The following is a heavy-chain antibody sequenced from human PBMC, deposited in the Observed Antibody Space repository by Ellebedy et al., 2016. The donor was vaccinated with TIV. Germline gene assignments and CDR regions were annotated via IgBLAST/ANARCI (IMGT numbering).Heavy chain of an antibody. D-gene: IGHD3-10*01. CDR2: SIPILSTA. CDR1: GGIFNSSA. V-gene: IGHV1-69*13. CDR3: ARPSYYYGSGTYYKYWYFDL. Sequence: AASVKVSCKASGGIFNSSAISWVRQAPGQGLEWMGGSIPILSTADYAQKFQGRVTITADESTTTAYMELNSLTSDDTAVYNCARPSYYYGSGTYYKYWYFDLWGRGTLVTVSS. J-gene: IGHJ2*01.